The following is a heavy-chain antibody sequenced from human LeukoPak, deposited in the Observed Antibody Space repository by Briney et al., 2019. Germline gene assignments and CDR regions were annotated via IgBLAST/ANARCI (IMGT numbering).Heavy chain of an antibody. CDR1: GFTFSSYA. CDR3: AKRPLYGDTYYFDY. V-gene: IGHV3-23*01. Sequence: GGSLRLSCAASGFTFSSYAMNWVRQAPGKGLEWVSTISGSGSSTYYADSVKGRFTISRDNSKNTLYLQMNSLRAEDTAVYYRAKRPLYGDTYYFDYWGQGTLVTVSS. J-gene: IGHJ4*02. CDR2: ISGSGSST. D-gene: IGHD4-17*01.